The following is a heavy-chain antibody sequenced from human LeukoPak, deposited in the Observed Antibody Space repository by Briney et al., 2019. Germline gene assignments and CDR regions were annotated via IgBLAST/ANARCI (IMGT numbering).Heavy chain of an antibody. CDR3: ARHYYDSSGYWGGTNFGDAFDI. Sequence: SETLSLTCTVSGGSISSYYWSWIRQPPGKGLEWIGYIYTSGSTNHNPSLKSRVTISLDTSKNQFSLKLSSVTAADTAVYYCARHYYDSSGYWGGTNFGDAFDIWGQRTMVTVSS. D-gene: IGHD3-22*01. CDR2: IYTSGST. V-gene: IGHV4-4*09. CDR1: GGSISSYY. J-gene: IGHJ3*02.